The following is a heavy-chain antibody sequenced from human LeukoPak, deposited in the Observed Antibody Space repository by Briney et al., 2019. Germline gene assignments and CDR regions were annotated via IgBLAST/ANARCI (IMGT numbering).Heavy chain of an antibody. Sequence: RPSETLSLTCTVSGGSISSYYWGWIRQPAGKGLEWIGRIYTSGSTNYNPSLKSRVTMSVDTSKNQFSLKLSSVTAADTAVYYCARELEPTDALDIWGQGTMVTVSS. CDR1: GGSISSYY. J-gene: IGHJ3*02. V-gene: IGHV4-4*07. CDR2: IYTSGST. D-gene: IGHD1-1*01. CDR3: ARELEPTDALDI.